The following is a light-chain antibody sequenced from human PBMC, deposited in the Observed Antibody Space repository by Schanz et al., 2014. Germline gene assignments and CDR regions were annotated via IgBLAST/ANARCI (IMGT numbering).Light chain of an antibody. CDR1: QPVLYSSNSKNY. CDR2: WAS. CDR3: QHAWT. V-gene: IGKV4-1*01. J-gene: IGKJ1*01. Sequence: DIVMTQSPDSLAVSLGERATINCKSSQPVLYSSNSKNYLAWYQQKPGQPPKLLINWASTRGSGVPDRFSGSGSGTDFTLTISSLQTDDFATYHCQHAWTFGQGTKVEVK.